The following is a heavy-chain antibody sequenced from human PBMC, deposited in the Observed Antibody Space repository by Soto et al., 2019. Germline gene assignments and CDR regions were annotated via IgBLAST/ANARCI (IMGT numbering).Heavy chain of an antibody. CDR1: GFTVSSNY. J-gene: IGHJ4*02. V-gene: IGHV3-53*04. Sequence: EVQLVESGGGLVQPGGSLRLSCAASGFTVSSNYMSWVRQAPGKGLEWGSVIYSGGSTYYADSVKGRVTIARHNSKNTLYLPMNSLRAEDTAVYYCAREGAGTDYWGEGTLVTVSS. CDR2: IYSGGST. CDR3: AREGAGTDY. D-gene: IGHD6-19*01.